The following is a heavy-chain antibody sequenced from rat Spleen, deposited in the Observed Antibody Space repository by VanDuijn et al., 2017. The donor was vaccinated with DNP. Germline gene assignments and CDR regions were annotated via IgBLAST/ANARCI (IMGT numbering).Heavy chain of an antibody. D-gene: IGHD4-3*01. CDR3: VRWNSGHFDY. J-gene: IGHJ2*01. CDR1: GFTFSDYN. V-gene: IGHV5-7*01. CDR2: ISYDGSST. Sequence: EVQLVGSGGGLVQPGRSLKVSCAGSGFTFSDYNMAWVRQAPKKGLEWVATISYDGSSTHYRDSVKGRFTVSRDNAKSTLYLQMNSLRSEDMATYYCVRWNSGHFDYWGQGVMVTVSS.